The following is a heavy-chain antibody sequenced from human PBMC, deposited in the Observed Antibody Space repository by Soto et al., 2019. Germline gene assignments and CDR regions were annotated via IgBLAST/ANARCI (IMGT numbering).Heavy chain of an antibody. CDR2: IYYNGST. Sequence: SETLSLTCAVSGGSITSGGYYWSWIRHHPGRGLEWIASIYYNGSTYHNPSLKSRVTISAGTSENQFSLRLSSVTTADTAVYYCARVRNDYNNYWFDPWGQGTLVAVSS. CDR3: ARVRNDYNNYWFDP. J-gene: IGHJ5*02. CDR1: GGSITSGGYY. D-gene: IGHD4-4*01. V-gene: IGHV4-31*11.